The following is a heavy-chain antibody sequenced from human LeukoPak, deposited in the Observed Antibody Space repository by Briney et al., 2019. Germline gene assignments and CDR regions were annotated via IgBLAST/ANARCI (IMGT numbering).Heavy chain of an antibody. J-gene: IGHJ3*02. D-gene: IGHD3-22*01. CDR1: GDSISRHF. CDR3: ARLLNNDSSGDPDTFDM. CDR2: IHYSGRT. V-gene: IGHV4-59*11. Sequence: PSETLSLTCSVSGDSISRHFWSWIRQPPGKGLEWIAFIHYSGRTKYNPSLQSRVTISVDTSENEFSLRLTSVTAVDTAVYYCARLLNNDSSGDPDTFDMWGQGTVVTVSS.